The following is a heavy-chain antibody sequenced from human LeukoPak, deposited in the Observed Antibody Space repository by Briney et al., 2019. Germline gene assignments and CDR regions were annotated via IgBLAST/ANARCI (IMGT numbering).Heavy chain of an antibody. CDR1: GFTFSSYS. D-gene: IGHD4-17*01. V-gene: IGHV3-21*01. Sequence: GGSLRLSCAASGFTFSSYSMNWVRQAPGKGLEWVSSISSSSSYIYYADSVKGRFTISRDNAKNSLYLQMNSLRAEDTAVYYCARSSTTTVTTYYYYYMDVWGKGTTVTVSS. J-gene: IGHJ6*03. CDR3: ARSSTTTVTTYYYYYMDV. CDR2: ISSSSSYI.